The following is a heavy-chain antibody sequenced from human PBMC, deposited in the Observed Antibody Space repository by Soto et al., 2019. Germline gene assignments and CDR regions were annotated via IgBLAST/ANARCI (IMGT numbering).Heavy chain of an antibody. D-gene: IGHD5-18*01. CDR1: GGTLRTYA. V-gene: IGHV1-69*12. J-gene: IGHJ4*02. CDR3: ASGIQLWLRRINNGYSG. Sequence: QVQLVQSGAEVKKPESSVKVSCMAPGGTLRTYAISWVRQAPGQGLEWMGGIIPMFGTANYAQRFQDRVTITADESTNTVYMELSSLTSEDTAVYFCASGIQLWLRRINNGYSGWGQGTLVTVSS. CDR2: IIPMFGTA.